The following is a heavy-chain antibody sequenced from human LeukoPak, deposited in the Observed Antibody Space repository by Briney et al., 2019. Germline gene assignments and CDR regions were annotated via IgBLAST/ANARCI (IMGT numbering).Heavy chain of an antibody. CDR2: ISAYNGNT. J-gene: IGHJ5*02. CDR1: GYTFTSYG. D-gene: IGHD3-3*01. CDR3: ARAFWYPGAKTINWFDP. Sequence: ASVKVSCKASGYTFTSYGISWVRQAPGQGLEWMGWISAYNGNTNYAQKFQGRVTMTTDTSTSTAYMELRSLRSDDTAVYYCARAFWYPGAKTINWFDPWGQGTLVTVSS. V-gene: IGHV1-18*01.